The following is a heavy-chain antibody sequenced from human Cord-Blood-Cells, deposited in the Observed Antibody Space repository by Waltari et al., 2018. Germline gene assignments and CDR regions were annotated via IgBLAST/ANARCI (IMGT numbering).Heavy chain of an antibody. J-gene: IGHJ4*02. Sequence: EVQLVESGGGLVQPGGSLSLSCAASGFTFSSSWMSWVRQAPGKGLEWVANIKQDGSEKYYVDSVKGRFTISRDNAKNSLYLQMNSLRAEDTAVYYCARDRAGGTFDYWGQGTLVTVSS. CDR2: IKQDGSEK. D-gene: IGHD3-16*01. CDR3: ARDRAGGTFDY. V-gene: IGHV3-7*01. CDR1: GFTFSSSW.